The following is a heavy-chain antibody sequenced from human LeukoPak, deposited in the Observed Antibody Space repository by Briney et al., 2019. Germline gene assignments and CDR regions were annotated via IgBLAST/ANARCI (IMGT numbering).Heavy chain of an antibody. CDR2: IYTSGST. CDR1: GGSISSGSYY. CDR3: ARDLRRYSGYLRSYWFDP. D-gene: IGHD5-12*01. J-gene: IGHJ5*02. Sequence: SQTLSLTCTVSGGSISSGSYYWSWIRQPAGKGLEWVGRIYTSGSTNYNPSLKSRVTISVDTSKNQFSLKLSSVTAADTAVYYCARDLRRYSGYLRSYWFDPWGQGTLVTVSS. V-gene: IGHV4-61*02.